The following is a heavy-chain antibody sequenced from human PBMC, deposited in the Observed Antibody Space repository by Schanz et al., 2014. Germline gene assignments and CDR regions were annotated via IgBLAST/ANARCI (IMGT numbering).Heavy chain of an antibody. J-gene: IGHJ5*02. V-gene: IGHV3-23*01. CDR1: GFTFSSYA. CDR2: IPWNGAAI. Sequence: EVHLLESGGGLVQPGGSLRLSCAASGFTFSSYAMSWVRQDPGKGLEWVSNIPWNGAAIGYAGSVRGRFTISRDNAKNSLFLQMNSLRPEDTAVYYCARGRVLESWGQGTLVTVSS. D-gene: IGHD1-1*01. CDR3: ARGRVLES.